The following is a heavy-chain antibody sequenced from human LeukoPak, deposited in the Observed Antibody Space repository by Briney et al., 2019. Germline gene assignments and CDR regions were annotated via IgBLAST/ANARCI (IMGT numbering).Heavy chain of an antibody. CDR2: IIPILSIA. Sequence: GASVKVSCKASGGTFSSYAISWVRQAPGQGLEWMGRIIPILSIANYAQKFQGRVTITADKFTSTAYMELSSPRSEDTAVYYCARDFSWTGDYYYYGMDVWGQGTTVTVSS. V-gene: IGHV1-69*04. D-gene: IGHD3/OR15-3a*01. CDR3: ARDFSWTGDYYYYGMDV. CDR1: GGTFSSYA. J-gene: IGHJ6*02.